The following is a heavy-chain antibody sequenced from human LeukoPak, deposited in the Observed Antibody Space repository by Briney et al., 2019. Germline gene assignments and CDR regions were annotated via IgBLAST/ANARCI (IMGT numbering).Heavy chain of an antibody. CDR2: MYHTGST. CDR3: TRDSGTTGEVKFDP. CDR1: GYSMSSGYY. J-gene: IGHJ5*02. Sequence: SETLSLTCTVSGYSMSSGYYWGWIRPPPERGLEWIGSMYHTGSTYYNPSLKSRVTMSVDTSKNQFSLRLTSVTAADTAMYYCTRDSGTTGEVKFDPWGQGILVTVSS. D-gene: IGHD3-10*01. V-gene: IGHV4-38-2*02.